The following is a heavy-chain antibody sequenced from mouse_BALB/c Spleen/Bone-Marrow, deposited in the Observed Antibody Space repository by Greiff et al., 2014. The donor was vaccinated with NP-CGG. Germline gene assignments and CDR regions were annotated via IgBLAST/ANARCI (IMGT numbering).Heavy chain of an antibody. CDR1: GFNIKSTY. CDR3: AIHYAYQLDY. D-gene: IGHD1-2*01. Sequence: VQLKQSGAELVKPGASVKLSCTVFGFNIKSTYIHWVKQRPEQGLEWIGWVDPANGNSKCDPRFQGKATITADSSSNTAYLQLSSLTAEDTAVYYGAIHYAYQLDYWGQGTTVTVSS. V-gene: IGHV14-3*02. J-gene: IGHJ2*01. CDR2: VDPANGNS.